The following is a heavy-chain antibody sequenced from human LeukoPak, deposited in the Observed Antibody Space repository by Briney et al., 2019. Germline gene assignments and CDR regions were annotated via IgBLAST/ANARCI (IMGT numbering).Heavy chain of an antibody. D-gene: IGHD6-13*01. V-gene: IGHV3-48*02. CDR2: VGSSSSPI. Sequence: GGSLRLSCAASGFTFSSYSMNWVRQAPGKGLEWVSYVGSSSSPIYYADFVKGRFTISRDNAKNSLYLQMNSLRDEDTAVYYCASSLMSVIAAAGRTLDYWGQGTLVTVSS. CDR1: GFTFSSYS. CDR3: ASSLMSVIAAAGRTLDY. J-gene: IGHJ4*02.